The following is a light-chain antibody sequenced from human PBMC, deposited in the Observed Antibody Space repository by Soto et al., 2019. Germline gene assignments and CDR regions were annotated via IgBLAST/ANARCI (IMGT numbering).Light chain of an antibody. Sequence: QSVLTQPASVSGSPGQSITISCTGTSSDVGGYNYVSWYQQHPGKAPKLMIYDVSNRPSGVSNRFSGSKSGNTASLTISGLPAEEDDDEYCSSYTISSTAGVVFGGGTKLTVL. V-gene: IGLV2-14*01. CDR1: SSDVGGYNY. J-gene: IGLJ2*01. CDR2: DVS. CDR3: SSYTISSTAGVV.